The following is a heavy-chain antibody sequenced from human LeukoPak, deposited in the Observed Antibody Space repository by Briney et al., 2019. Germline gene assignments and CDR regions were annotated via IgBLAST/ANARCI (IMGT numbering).Heavy chain of an antibody. V-gene: IGHV4-39*07. Sequence: SETLSLTCTVSGGSISSSSYYWGWIRQPPGKGLEWIGSIYYSGNTYYNPSLKSRVTISVDTSKNQFSLKLSSVTAADTAVYYCARVSGAYWYFDLWGRGTLVTVSS. CDR2: IYYSGNT. CDR3: ARVSGAYWYFDL. CDR1: GGSISSSSYY. J-gene: IGHJ2*01. D-gene: IGHD7-27*01.